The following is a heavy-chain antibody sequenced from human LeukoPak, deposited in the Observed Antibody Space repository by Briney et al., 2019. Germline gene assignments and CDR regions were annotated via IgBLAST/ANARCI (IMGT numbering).Heavy chain of an antibody. J-gene: IGHJ4*02. V-gene: IGHV1-2*04. CDR3: ARGAEYYDSSGPLDY. CDR2: INPNSGGT. D-gene: IGHD3-22*01. CDR1: GYTFTGYY. Sequence: ASVKVSCKASGYTFTGYYIHWVRQAPGQGLEWMGWINPNSGGTNYAQKFQGWVTMTRDTSISTAYMELSRLRSDDTAVYYCARGAEYYDSSGPLDYWGQGTLVTISS.